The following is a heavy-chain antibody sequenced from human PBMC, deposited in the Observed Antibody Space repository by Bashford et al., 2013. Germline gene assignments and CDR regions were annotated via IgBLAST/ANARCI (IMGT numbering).Heavy chain of an antibody. Sequence: GQGTLSGWGRISAYNGNTNYSTRNYQGRVTMTTDTSTGTGYMELRNLRSADTAVYFCARSSSGSAFDIWGQGTLVTVSS. V-gene: IGHV1-18*01. CDR3: ARSSSGSAFDI. D-gene: IGHD3-10*01. CDR2: ISAYNGNT. J-gene: IGHJ3*02.